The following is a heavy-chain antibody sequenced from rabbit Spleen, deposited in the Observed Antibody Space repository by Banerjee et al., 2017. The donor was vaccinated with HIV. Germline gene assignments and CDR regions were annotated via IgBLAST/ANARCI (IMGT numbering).Heavy chain of an antibody. CDR3: ARDGAGGSYFAL. D-gene: IGHD8-1*01. J-gene: IGHJ4*01. CDR2: IYGGSGGST. Sequence: QSLEESGGGLVKPGASLTLTCTASGFSFSSSYWMCWVRQAPGKGLECIACIYGGSGGSTWYASWAKGRFTISKTSSTTVTLQLTGLTAADTATYFCARDGAGGSYFALWGPGTLVTVS. CDR1: GFSFSSSYW. V-gene: IGHV1S40*01.